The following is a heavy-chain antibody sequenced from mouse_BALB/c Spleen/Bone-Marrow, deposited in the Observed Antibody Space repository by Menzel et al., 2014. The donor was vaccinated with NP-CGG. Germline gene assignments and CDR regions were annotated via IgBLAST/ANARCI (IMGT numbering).Heavy chain of an antibody. Sequence: EAKLVESGGGLVKPGGSLKLSCAASGFAFSSYDMSWVRQTPEKRLEWVAYISSGGGSTYYPDTVKGRFTISRDNAKNTLCLQMSSLKSEDTAMYYCARPLYYYGSSPFYAMDYWRQGTSVTISS. V-gene: IGHV5-12-1*01. CDR2: ISSGGGST. CDR1: GFAFSSYD. D-gene: IGHD1-1*01. CDR3: ARPLYYYGSSPFYAMDY. J-gene: IGHJ4*01.